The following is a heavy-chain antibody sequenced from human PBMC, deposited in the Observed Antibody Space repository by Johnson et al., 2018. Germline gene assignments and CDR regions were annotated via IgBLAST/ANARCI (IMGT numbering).Heavy chain of an antibody. J-gene: IGHJ6*02. CDR1: GFTFSGYG. CDR3: AKSTNYYYSYGMDV. D-gene: IGHD1-14*01. Sequence: QVQLVQSGGGVVQPGRSLRLSCAASGFTFSGYGMHWVRQAPGKGLEWVAVIWYDGSNKYYADSVKGRFTISRDNAKNSLYLQMNSRRAEDTALYYCAKSTNYYYSYGMDVWGQGTTVTVSS. V-gene: IGHV3-33*03. CDR2: IWYDGSNK.